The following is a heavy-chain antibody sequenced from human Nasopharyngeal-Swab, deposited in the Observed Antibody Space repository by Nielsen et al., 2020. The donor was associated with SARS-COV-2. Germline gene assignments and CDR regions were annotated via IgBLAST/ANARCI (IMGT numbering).Heavy chain of an antibody. V-gene: IGHV3-11*04. D-gene: IGHD6-19*01. J-gene: IGHJ1*01. Sequence: GGSLRLSCAASGFTFSDYYMSWIRQAPGKGLEWVSYISSSGSTIYYADSVKDRFTISRDNAKNSLYLQMNSLRAEDTAVYYCARDSLPWPVPEYFQHWGQGTLVTVSS. CDR3: ARDSLPWPVPEYFQH. CDR1: GFTFSDYY. CDR2: ISSSGSTI.